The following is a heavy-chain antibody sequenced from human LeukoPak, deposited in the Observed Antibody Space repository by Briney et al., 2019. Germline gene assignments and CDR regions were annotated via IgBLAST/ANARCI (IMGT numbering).Heavy chain of an antibody. D-gene: IGHD5-24*01. J-gene: IGHJ4*02. CDR1: GYTFTGYY. CDR3: ARVEMATIILDY. Sequence: SCKASGYTFTGYYMHWVRQAPGKGLEWVAVIWYDGSNKYYADSVKGRFTISRDNSKNTLYLQMNSLRAEDTAVYYCARVEMATIILDYWGQGTLVTVSS. CDR2: IWYDGSNK. V-gene: IGHV3-33*01.